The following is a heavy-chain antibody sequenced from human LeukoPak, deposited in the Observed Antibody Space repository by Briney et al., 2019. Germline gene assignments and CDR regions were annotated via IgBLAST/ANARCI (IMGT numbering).Heavy chain of an antibody. CDR2: IYYSGST. D-gene: IGHD3-22*01. CDR3: ARQVTAYYYDSSGYRSTPEYFQH. CDR1: GGSISSYY. V-gene: IGHV4-59*08. J-gene: IGHJ1*01. Sequence: SETLSLTCTVSGGSISSYYWSWIRQPPGKGLEWIGYIYYSGSTNYNPSLKSRVTTSVDTSKNQFSLKLSSVTAADTAVYYCARQVTAYYYDSSGYRSTPEYFQHWGQGTLVTVSS.